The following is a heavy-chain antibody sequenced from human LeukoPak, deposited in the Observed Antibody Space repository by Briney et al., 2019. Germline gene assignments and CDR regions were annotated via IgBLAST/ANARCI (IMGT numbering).Heavy chain of an antibody. Sequence: ASVKVPCKVSGYTLTELSMHWVRQAPGKGLEWMGGSDPEDGEIIYGQRFQGRVTMTEDTSTDTAYMELSSLRPEDAAVYYCATVALADFDYWGQGTLVTVSS. J-gene: IGHJ4*02. CDR2: SDPEDGEI. V-gene: IGHV1-24*01. CDR3: ATVALADFDY. CDR1: GYTLTELS. D-gene: IGHD6-19*01.